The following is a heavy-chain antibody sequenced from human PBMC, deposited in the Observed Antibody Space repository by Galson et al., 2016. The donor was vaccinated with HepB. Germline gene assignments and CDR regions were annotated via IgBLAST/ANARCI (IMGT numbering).Heavy chain of an antibody. V-gene: IGHV4-39*07. J-gene: IGHJ4*02. CDR1: GGSMRNSSFY. CDR3: ARHGYCTSGVCHKGWDY. CDR2: IYSSGST. D-gene: IGHD2-8*01. Sequence: SETLSLTCSVAGGSMRNSSFYWGWIRQSPGKGLEWIGNIYSSGSTYYNPSLKSRVTVSLDTSKNQFSLKLTSVTAADTAVYYCARHGYCTSGVCHKGWDYWGQGSLVTVSS.